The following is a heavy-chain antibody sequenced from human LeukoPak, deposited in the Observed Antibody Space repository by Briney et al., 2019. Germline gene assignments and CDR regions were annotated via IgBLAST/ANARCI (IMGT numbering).Heavy chain of an antibody. V-gene: IGHV1-46*01. J-gene: IGHJ4*02. CDR1: GYSFTSYW. Sequence: GESLKISCKGSGYSFTSYWIGWVRQAPGQGLEWMGIINPSGGSTSYAQKFQGRVTMTRDTSTSTVYMELSSLRSEDTAVYCCARGGYGSHNIDYWGQGTLVTVSS. D-gene: IGHD3-10*01. CDR2: INPSGGST. CDR3: ARGGYGSHNIDY.